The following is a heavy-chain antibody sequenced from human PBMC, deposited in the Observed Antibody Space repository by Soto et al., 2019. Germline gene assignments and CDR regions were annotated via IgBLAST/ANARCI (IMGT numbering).Heavy chain of an antibody. CDR3: AREDTSSSRWYGGYYYYGMDV. Sequence: GASVKVSCKASGGTFSSYAISWVRQAPGQGLEWMGGIIPIFGTANYAQKFQGRVTITADESTSTAYMELSSLRSEDTAVYYCAREDTSSSRWYGGYYYYGMDVWGQGTTVPVS. D-gene: IGHD6-13*01. J-gene: IGHJ6*02. V-gene: IGHV1-69*13. CDR1: GGTFSSYA. CDR2: IIPIFGTA.